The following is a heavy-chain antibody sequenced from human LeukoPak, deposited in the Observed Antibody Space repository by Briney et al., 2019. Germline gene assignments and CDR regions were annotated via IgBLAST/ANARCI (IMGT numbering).Heavy chain of an antibody. D-gene: IGHD1-26*01. Sequence: GRSLRLSCAASGFTFRSYAMHWVRQAPGKGLEWVAVISYDGSNKYYADSVKGRFTISRDNSKNTLYLQMNSLRAEDTAVYYCARGLREWELLGVSNFDYWGQGTLVTVSS. V-gene: IGHV3-30-3*01. J-gene: IGHJ4*02. CDR1: GFTFRSYA. CDR2: ISYDGSNK. CDR3: ARGLREWELLGVSNFDY.